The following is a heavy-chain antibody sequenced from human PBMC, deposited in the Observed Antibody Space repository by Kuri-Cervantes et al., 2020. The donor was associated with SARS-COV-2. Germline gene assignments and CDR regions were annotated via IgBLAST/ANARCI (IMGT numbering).Heavy chain of an antibody. CDR3: ARFTEYSSSLLDY. J-gene: IGHJ4*02. Sequence: GSLRLSCAVYGGSFSGYYRGWIRQPPGKGLEWIGSIYHSGSTYYNPSLKSRVTISVDTSKNQFSLKLSSVTAADTAVYYCARFTEYSSSLLDYWGQGTLVTVSS. CDR2: IYHSGST. D-gene: IGHD6-6*01. CDR1: GGSFSGYY. V-gene: IGHV4-38-2*01.